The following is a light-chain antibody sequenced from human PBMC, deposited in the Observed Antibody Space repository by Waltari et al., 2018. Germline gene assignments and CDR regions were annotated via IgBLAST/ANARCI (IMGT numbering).Light chain of an antibody. V-gene: IGLV1-47*01. CDR1: SSNIGTYY. CDR2: RNN. Sequence: QSVLTQPPSTSGTPGQRVTIPCSGSSSNIGTYYVYWYHQLPGTAPKLLIYRNNQRPSGVPDRFSGSKSGTSASLAISGLRSEDEADYYCATWDDSLTAWVFGGGTKLTVL. CDR3: ATWDDSLTAWV. J-gene: IGLJ3*02.